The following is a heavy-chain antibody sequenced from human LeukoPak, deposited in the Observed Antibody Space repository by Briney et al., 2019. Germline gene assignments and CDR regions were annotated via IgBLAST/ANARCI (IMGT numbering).Heavy chain of an antibody. CDR2: IRSKANSYAT. D-gene: IGHD3-22*01. CDR3: AYYNSSGPPNY. V-gene: IGHV3-73*01. J-gene: IGHJ4*02. Sequence: GESLRLSCAASGFTFSGSAMHWVRQASGKGLEWVGRIRSKANSYATAYAASVKGRFTISRDDSKNTAYLQMNSLKTEDTAVYYCAYYNSSGPPNYWGQGTLVTVSS. CDR1: GFTFSGSA.